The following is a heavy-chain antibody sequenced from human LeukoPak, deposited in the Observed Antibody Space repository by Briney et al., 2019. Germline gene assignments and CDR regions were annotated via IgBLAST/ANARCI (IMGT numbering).Heavy chain of an antibody. CDR2: LYSGDNT. CDR3: ARDWGFHI. Sequence: GGSLRLSCAASGFTVSDNYMSWVRQAPGKGLEWVSILYSGDNTYYADFVKGRFTISRDTSKNTLYLQMNSLRAEDTAVYYCARDWGFHIWGQGTMVTVSS. J-gene: IGHJ3*02. CDR1: GFTVSDNY. D-gene: IGHD3-16*01. V-gene: IGHV3-53*01.